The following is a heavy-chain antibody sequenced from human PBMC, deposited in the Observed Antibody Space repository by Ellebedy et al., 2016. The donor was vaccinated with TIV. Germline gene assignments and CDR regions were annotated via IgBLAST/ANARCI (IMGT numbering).Heavy chain of an antibody. J-gene: IGHJ4*02. CDR2: ICYDGSNK. Sequence: GGSLRLSCAASGFTFSSYGIHWVRQAPGKGLEWVAVICYDGSNKYYADSVKGRFTISRDNSKNTLYLQMNSLSAEDTGVYYCARDTQPGLLWFGELFDYWGQGTLVTVSS. CDR3: ARDTQPGLLWFGELFDY. D-gene: IGHD3-10*01. CDR1: GFTFSSYG. V-gene: IGHV3-33*01.